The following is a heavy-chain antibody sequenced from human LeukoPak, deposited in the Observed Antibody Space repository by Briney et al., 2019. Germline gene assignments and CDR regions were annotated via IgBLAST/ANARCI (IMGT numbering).Heavy chain of an antibody. V-gene: IGHV1-2*02. J-gene: IGHJ4*02. D-gene: IGHD3-16*01. CDR3: SRGSGTSFGGIDY. Sequence: WASVKVSCKASGYTFTGYYLHWVRQAPGQGLEWMGWIHPKSGDTHYAQKFLGRVTLTRDTSTTIVYMELTWLTSDDTAVYYCSRGSGTSFGGIDYWGQGTLVTVSS. CDR2: IHPKSGDT. CDR1: GYTFTGYY.